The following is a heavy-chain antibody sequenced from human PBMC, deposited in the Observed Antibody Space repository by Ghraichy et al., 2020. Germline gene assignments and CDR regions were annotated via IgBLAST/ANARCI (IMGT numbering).Heavy chain of an antibody. CDR1: GGSISSGGYY. CDR3: ARYCGGDPGAREIDY. Sequence: TLSLTCTVSGGSISSGGYYWSWIRQHPGKGLEWIGYIYYSGSTYYNQSLKSRVTISVDTSKNQFSLKLSSVTAADTAVYYCARYCGGDPGAREIDYWGQGTLVTVSS. J-gene: IGHJ4*02. D-gene: IGHD2-21*02. CDR2: IYYSGST. V-gene: IGHV4-31*03.